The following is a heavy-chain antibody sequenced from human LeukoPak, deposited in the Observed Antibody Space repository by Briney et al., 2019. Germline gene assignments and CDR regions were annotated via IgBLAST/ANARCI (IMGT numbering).Heavy chain of an antibody. CDR3: ARGDIVVVPAASLGQTFDY. Sequence: GGSLRLSCAASGFTFSSYGMHWVRQAPGKGLEWVAVIWYDGSNKYYADSVKGRFTISRDNSKNTLYLRMNSLRAEDTAVYYCARGDIVVVPAASLGQTFDYWGQGTLVTVSS. CDR2: IWYDGSNK. J-gene: IGHJ4*02. CDR1: GFTFSSYG. D-gene: IGHD2-2*01. V-gene: IGHV3-33*01.